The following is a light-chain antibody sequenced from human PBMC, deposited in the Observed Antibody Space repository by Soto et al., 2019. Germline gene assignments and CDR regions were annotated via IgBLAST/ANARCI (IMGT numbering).Light chain of an antibody. CDR2: DAS. Sequence: EIVLTQSPATLSLSPGERATLSCRASQSVSSYLAWYQQKPGQAPRLLIYDASNRATGIPARFSGSGSGTDFTLTISSLEPEDFAVYYCQQRSKLTFGGGTKVDSK. CDR1: QSVSSY. CDR3: QQRSKLT. V-gene: IGKV3-11*01. J-gene: IGKJ4*01.